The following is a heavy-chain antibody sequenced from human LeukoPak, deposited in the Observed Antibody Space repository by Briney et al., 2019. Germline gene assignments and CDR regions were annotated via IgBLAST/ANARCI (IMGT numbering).Heavy chain of an antibody. CDR1: GFTFSSYW. D-gene: IGHD6-19*01. CDR2: INSDGSST. J-gene: IGHJ5*02. CDR3: ARDSSALYDNWLDP. V-gene: IGHV3-74*01. Sequence: PGGSLRLSRAASGFTFSSYWMHWVRQAPGKGLVWVSRINSDGSSTSYADSVKGRFTISRDNAKNTLYLQMNSLRAEDTAVYYCARDSSALYDNWLDPWGQGTLVTVSS.